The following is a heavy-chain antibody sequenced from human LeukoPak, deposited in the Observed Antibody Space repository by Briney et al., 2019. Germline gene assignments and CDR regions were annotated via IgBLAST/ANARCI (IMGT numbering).Heavy chain of an antibody. V-gene: IGHV3-21*01. J-gene: IGHJ5*02. Sequence: GGTLRLSCAASGFTLSDYHMNWVRQAPGKGLEWLSSITTISHYIYYAGAVRGRFTISRDNAKNSLYLQMNSLRGEDTAVYYCARSGGPGTYHQLRYNWFDPWGQGTLVTVSS. CDR2: ITTISHYI. CDR1: GFTLSDYH. CDR3: ARSGGPGTYHQLRYNWFDP. D-gene: IGHD3-10*01.